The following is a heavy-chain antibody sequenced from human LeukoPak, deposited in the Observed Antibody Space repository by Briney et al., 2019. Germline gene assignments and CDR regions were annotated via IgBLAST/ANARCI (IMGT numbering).Heavy chain of an antibody. CDR2: ISGSGGST. D-gene: IGHD3-22*01. CDR1: GFTFSSYA. Sequence: GGSLRLSCAASGFTFSSYAMSWVRQAPGKGLEWVSAISGSGGSTYYADSVKGRFTISRDNSKNTLYLQMNSLRAEDTAVYYCAKGAHSSGYYYSNWFDPWGQGTLVTVSS. CDR3: AKGAHSSGYYYSNWFDP. V-gene: IGHV3-23*01. J-gene: IGHJ5*02.